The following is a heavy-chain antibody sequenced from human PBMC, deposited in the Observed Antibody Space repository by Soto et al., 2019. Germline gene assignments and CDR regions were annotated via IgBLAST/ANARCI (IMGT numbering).Heavy chain of an antibody. CDR1: GFTFSSYA. D-gene: IGHD6-13*01. CDR3: VKGEYSSSLSSFDY. J-gene: IGHJ4*02. CDR2: ISSNGGST. V-gene: IGHV3-64D*06. Sequence: GGSLRLSCSASGFTFSSYAMHWVRQAPGKGLEYVSAISSNGGSTYYADSVKGRFTISRDNSKNTLYLQMSSLRAEDTAVYYCVKGEYSSSLSSFDYWGQGTLVTVSS.